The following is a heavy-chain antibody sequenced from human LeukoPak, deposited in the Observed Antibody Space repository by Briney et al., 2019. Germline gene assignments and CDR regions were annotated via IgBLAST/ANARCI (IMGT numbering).Heavy chain of an antibody. CDR2: INPNSGDT. CDR3: ARGKGYYESSGYYPFDY. Sequence: ASVKVSCKASGYTFTDYYIHWVRQAPGQGLEWMGWINPNSGDTNYAQKFQGRVTMTRDTSISTAYMELSRLRSDDTAVYYCARGKGYYESSGYYPFDYWGQGTLVTVSS. V-gene: IGHV1-2*02. CDR1: GYTFTDYY. J-gene: IGHJ4*02. D-gene: IGHD3-22*01.